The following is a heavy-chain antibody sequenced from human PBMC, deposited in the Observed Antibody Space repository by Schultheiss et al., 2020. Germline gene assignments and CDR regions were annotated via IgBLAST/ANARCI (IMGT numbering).Heavy chain of an antibody. D-gene: IGHD6-13*01. V-gene: IGHV4-31*03. CDR3: ARHSWQQLAPRGNWFDP. CDR2: IYYSGST. Sequence: SETLSLTCTVSGGSISSGGYYWSWIRQHPGKGLEWIGYIYYSGSTYYNPSLKSRVTISVDTSKNQFSLKLSAVTAADTAVYYCARHSWQQLAPRGNWFDPWGQGTLVTVSS. CDR1: GGSISSGGYY. J-gene: IGHJ5*02.